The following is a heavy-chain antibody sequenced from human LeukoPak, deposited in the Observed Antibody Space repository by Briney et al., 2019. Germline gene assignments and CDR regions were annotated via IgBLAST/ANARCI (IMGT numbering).Heavy chain of an antibody. Sequence: GGSLRLSCAASGFTFSSYEMNWVRQAPGKGLEWVSYISSSGSTIYYADSVKGRFTISRDNAKNTLYLQMNSLRAEDTAVYYRAKEKGPHYYYYYMDVWGKGTTVTVSS. CDR1: GFTFSSYE. CDR2: ISSSGSTI. J-gene: IGHJ6*03. V-gene: IGHV3-48*03. CDR3: AKEKGPHYYYYYMDV.